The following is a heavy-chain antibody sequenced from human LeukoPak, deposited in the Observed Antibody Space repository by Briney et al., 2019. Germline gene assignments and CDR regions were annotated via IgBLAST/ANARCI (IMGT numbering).Heavy chain of an antibody. CDR3: ARAIAVSPWYFDL. Sequence: GGSLRLPCAASGFTFSDYHMSWIRQAPGKVLEWVSYIRSSSSDINYADSVRGRFTISRDNAKNSLYLQMNSLRAEGTAVYYCARAIAVSPWYFDLWGRGTLVTVSS. D-gene: IGHD6-19*01. CDR2: IRSSSSDI. J-gene: IGHJ2*01. V-gene: IGHV3-11*03. CDR1: GFTFSDYH.